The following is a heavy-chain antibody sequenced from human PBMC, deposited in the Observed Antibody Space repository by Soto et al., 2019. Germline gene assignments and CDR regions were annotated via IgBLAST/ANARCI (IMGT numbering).Heavy chain of an antibody. CDR2: INPNSGGT. CDR1: GYTFTGYY. J-gene: IGHJ4*02. Sequence: ASVKVSCQASGYTFTGYYMHWVRQAPGQGLEWMGWINPNSGGTNYAQKFQGRVTMTRDTSISTAYMELSSLRSDDTAVYYCARGKRDNPRPPFDYWGQGTLVTVSS. D-gene: IGHD1-20*01. CDR3: ARGKRDNPRPPFDY. V-gene: IGHV1-2*02.